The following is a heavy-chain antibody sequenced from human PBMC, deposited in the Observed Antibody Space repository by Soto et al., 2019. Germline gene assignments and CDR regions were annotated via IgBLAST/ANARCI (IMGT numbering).Heavy chain of an antibody. D-gene: IGHD3-22*01. V-gene: IGHV4-34*01. Sequence: PSETLSLTCAVYGGSFSGYYWSWIRQPPGKGLEWIGEINHSGSTNYNPSLKSRGTISVDTSKNQFSLKLSSVTAADTAVYYCARGPRGSGYYSGNYYYYYGMDVWGQGTTVTVSS. CDR3: ARGPRGSGYYSGNYYYYYGMDV. CDR1: GGSFSGYY. J-gene: IGHJ6*02. CDR2: INHSGST.